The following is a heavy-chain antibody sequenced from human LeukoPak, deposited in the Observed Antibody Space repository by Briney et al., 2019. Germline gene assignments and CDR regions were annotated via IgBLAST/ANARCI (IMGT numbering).Heavy chain of an antibody. Sequence: PGGSLRLSCAASGFTFSIYAMSWVRQAPGKGLEWVSGINWNGGSTGYADSVKGRFTISRDNAKNSLYLQMNSLRAEDTALYHCARGLQLWYDAFDIWGQGTMVTVSS. CDR3: ARGLQLWYDAFDI. D-gene: IGHD5-18*01. CDR1: GFTFSIYA. V-gene: IGHV3-20*01. CDR2: INWNGGST. J-gene: IGHJ3*02.